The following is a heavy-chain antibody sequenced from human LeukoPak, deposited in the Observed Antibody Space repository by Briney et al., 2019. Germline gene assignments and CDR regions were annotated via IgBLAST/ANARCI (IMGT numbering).Heavy chain of an antibody. CDR1: GFTFSSYG. CDR3: ARRSGIAVAGAFDY. V-gene: IGHV3-23*01. CDR2: ISGSGGST. Sequence: PGGSLRLSCAASGFTFSSYGMSWVRQAPGKGLEWVSGISGSGGSTYYADSVKGRFTISRDNSKNTLYLRMNSLRAEDTAVYYCARRSGIAVAGAFDYWGQGTLVTVSS. J-gene: IGHJ4*02. D-gene: IGHD6-19*01.